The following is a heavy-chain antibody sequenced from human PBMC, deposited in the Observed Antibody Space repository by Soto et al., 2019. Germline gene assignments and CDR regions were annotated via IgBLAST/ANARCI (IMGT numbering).Heavy chain of an antibody. CDR3: ARRSIAARLLIY. Sequence: XSMKVSFRTSGYPFTPYDINWLRHSAGQWLEWMGWMNPNSGNTGYAQKFQGRVTMTRNTSISTAYMELSRMRSEDTAVYYCARRSIAARLLIYWGQGTLVTVSS. D-gene: IGHD6-6*01. CDR2: MNPNSGNT. J-gene: IGHJ4*02. CDR1: GYPFTPYD. V-gene: IGHV1-8*01.